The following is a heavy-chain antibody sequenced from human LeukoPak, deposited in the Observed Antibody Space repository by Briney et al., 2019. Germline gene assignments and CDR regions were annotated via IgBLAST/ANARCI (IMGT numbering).Heavy chain of an antibody. V-gene: IGHV3-53*03. Sequence: GGSLRLSCAASGFTVSRKYMSWVRQAPGKGLEWVAVIYTDGSTYYAESVKGRFTISRDNSKNTLYLQMNSLRAEDMAVYHCARDYGDLWGQGTLVTVSS. CDR2: IYTDGST. CDR1: GFTVSRKY. CDR3: ARDYGDL. J-gene: IGHJ5*02. D-gene: IGHD3-10*01.